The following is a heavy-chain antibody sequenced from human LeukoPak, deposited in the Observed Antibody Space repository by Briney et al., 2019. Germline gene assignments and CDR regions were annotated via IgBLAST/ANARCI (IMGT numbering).Heavy chain of an antibody. V-gene: IGHV4-30-4*01. J-gene: IGHJ3*02. D-gene: IGHD3-10*01. CDR1: GGSFSGYY. CDR2: IFYSGST. Sequence: SETLSLTCAVYGGSFSGYYWSWIRQPPGKGLEWIGYIFYSGSTYYNPSLKSRVTISVDTSKNQFSLKLSSVTAADTAVYYCARESSIYGSGTDAFDIWGQGTMVTVSS. CDR3: ARESSIYGSGTDAFDI.